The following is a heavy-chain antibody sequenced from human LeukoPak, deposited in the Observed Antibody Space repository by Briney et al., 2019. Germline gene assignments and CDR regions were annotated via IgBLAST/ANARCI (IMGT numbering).Heavy chain of an antibody. Sequence: PGGSLRLSCAASGFTFSSYAMSWVRQAPGKGLEWVSAISGSRGSTYYADSVKGRFTISRDNSKNTLYLQMNSLRAEDTAVYYCAKTQLWFGELLGDDYWGQGTMVTVSS. CDR2: ISGSRGST. CDR3: AKTQLWFGELLGDDY. D-gene: IGHD3-10*01. CDR1: GFTFSSYA. V-gene: IGHV3-23*01. J-gene: IGHJ4*02.